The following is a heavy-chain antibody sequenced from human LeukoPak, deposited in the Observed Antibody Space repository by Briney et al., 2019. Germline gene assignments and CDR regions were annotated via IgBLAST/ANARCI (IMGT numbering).Heavy chain of an antibody. CDR1: GGSFSSYY. Sequence: KPSETLSFTCAVYGGSFSSYYWSWIRQPPGKGLEWIGYIYYSGSTNYNPSLKSRVTISVDTSKNQFSLKLSSVTAADTAVYYCARAAIFGVVRPHWFDPWGQGTLVTVSS. V-gene: IGHV4-59*01. CDR2: IYYSGST. CDR3: ARAAIFGVVRPHWFDP. J-gene: IGHJ5*02. D-gene: IGHD3-3*01.